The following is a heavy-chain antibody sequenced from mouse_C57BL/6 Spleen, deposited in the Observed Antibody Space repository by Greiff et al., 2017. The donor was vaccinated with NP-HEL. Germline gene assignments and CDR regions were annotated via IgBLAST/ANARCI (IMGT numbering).Heavy chain of an antibody. CDR3: ARSITTADYYAMDY. CDR1: GYAFSSYW. D-gene: IGHD1-1*01. CDR2: IYPGDGDT. J-gene: IGHJ4*01. Sequence: QVQLQQSGAELVKPGASVKISCKASGYAFSSYWMNWVKQRPGKGLEWIGQIYPGDGDTNYNGKFKGKATLTADKSSSTAYMQLSSLTSEDSAVYFCARSITTADYYAMDYWGQGTSVTVSS. V-gene: IGHV1-80*01.